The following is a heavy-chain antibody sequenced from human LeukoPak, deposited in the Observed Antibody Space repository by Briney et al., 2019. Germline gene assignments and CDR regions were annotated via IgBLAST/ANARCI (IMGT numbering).Heavy chain of an antibody. Sequence: SETLSLTCTVSGGSISSSSYYWGWIRQPPGKGLEWIGSIYYSGSTYYNPSLKSRVTISVDTSKNQFSLKLSSVTAADTAVYYCAREVRSGIVVVPAAPFDYWGQGTLVTVSS. D-gene: IGHD2-2*01. CDR3: AREVRSGIVVVPAAPFDY. J-gene: IGHJ4*02. CDR2: IYYSGST. V-gene: IGHV4-39*07. CDR1: GGSISSSSYY.